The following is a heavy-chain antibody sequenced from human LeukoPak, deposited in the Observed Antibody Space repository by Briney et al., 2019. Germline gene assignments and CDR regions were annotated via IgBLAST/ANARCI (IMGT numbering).Heavy chain of an antibody. CDR2: IYDSGST. V-gene: IGHV4-59*08. D-gene: IGHD1-26*01. CDR3: ARHMYSGRYYGTDY. Sequence: SETLSLTCTVSGGSISSYYWSWIQQPPGKGLEWIGYIYDSGSTDYNPSLKSRVTISVDTSKNQFSLKLSSVTAADTAVYYCARHMYSGRYYGTDYWGQGTLVTVSS. CDR1: GGSISSYY. J-gene: IGHJ4*02.